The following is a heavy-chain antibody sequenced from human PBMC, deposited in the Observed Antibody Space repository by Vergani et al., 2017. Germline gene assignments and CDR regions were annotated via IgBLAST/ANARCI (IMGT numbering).Heavy chain of an antibody. Sequence: QVQLVQSGAEVKKPGASVKVSCKASGYTFTSYGISWVRQAPGQGLEWMGGIIPIFGTANYAQKFQGRVTITADESTSTAYMELSSLRSEDTAVYYCASRDITTFGVVIIRGYYYYGMDVWGQGTTVTVSS. CDR3: ASRDITTFGVVIIRGYYYYGMDV. J-gene: IGHJ6*01. D-gene: IGHD3-3*01. V-gene: IGHV1-69*13. CDR2: IIPIFGTA. CDR1: GYTFTSYG.